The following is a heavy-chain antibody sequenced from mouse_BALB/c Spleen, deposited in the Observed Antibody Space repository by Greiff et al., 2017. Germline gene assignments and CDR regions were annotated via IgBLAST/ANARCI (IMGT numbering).Heavy chain of an antibody. J-gene: IGHJ3*01. Sequence: EVQLQQSGPELVKPGASVKISCKASGYSFTGYFMNWVMQSHGKSLEWIGRINPYNGDTFYNQKFKGKATLTVDKSSSTAHMELRSLASEDSAVYYCARSDGNYSSWFAYWGQGTLVTVSA. CDR1: GYSFTGYF. CDR2: INPYNGDT. D-gene: IGHD2-1*01. V-gene: IGHV1-20*02. CDR3: ARSDGNYSSWFAY.